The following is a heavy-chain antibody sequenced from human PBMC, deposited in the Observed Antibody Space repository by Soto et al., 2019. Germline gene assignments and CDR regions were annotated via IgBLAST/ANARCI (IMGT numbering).Heavy chain of an antibody. D-gene: IGHD3-22*01. CDR2: INPSGGST. J-gene: IGHJ4*02. V-gene: IGHV1-46*01. CDR3: ARDWPDDSSGYYGAFDY. CDR1: GYTFTSYY. Sequence: GASVKVSCKASGYTFTSYYMHWVRQAPGQGLEWMGIINPSGGSTSYAQKFQGRVTMTGDTSTSTVYMELSGLRSEDTAVYYCARDWPDDSSGYYGAFDYWGQGTLVTVSS.